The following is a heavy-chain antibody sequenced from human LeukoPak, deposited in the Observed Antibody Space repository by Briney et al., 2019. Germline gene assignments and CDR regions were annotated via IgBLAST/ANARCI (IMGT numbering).Heavy chain of an antibody. CDR2: IRSKAYGGTT. Sequence: PGGSLRLSCTASHFTFTTYWMSWVRQAPGKGLEWVGFIRSKAYGGTTEYAASVKGRFTISRDDSKSIAYLQMNSLKTEDTAVYYCTRRVPPWDAFDIWGQGTMVTVSS. CDR3: TRRVPPWDAFDI. V-gene: IGHV3-49*04. CDR1: HFTFTTYW. J-gene: IGHJ3*02.